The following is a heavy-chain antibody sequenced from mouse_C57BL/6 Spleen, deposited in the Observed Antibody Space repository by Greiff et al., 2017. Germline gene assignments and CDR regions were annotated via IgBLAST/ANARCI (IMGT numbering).Heavy chain of an antibody. CDR2: ISYAGSN. V-gene: IGHV3-6*01. Sequence: ESGPGLVKPSQSLSLTCSVTGYSITSGYYWNWIRQFPGNKLEWMGYISYAGSNNYNPSLKNRISITRDTSKNQFFLKLNSVTTEDTATYYCARERGREVDYWGQGTTLTVSS. J-gene: IGHJ2*01. CDR3: ARERGREVDY. D-gene: IGHD1-3*01. CDR1: GYSITSGYY.